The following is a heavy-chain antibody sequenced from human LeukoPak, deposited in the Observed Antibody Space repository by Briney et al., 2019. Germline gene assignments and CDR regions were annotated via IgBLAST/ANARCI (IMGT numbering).Heavy chain of an antibody. CDR3: ARHLSSISSCPNY. Sequence: GESLEISCKGSGYSFASYWIAWVRQMPGKGLEWMGGIYPGNSDITYSPSFQGQVTISADKSVSTAYLHWSSLKASDTAIYYCARHLSSISSCPNYWGQGTLVPVSS. D-gene: IGHD2-2*01. CDR2: IYPGNSDI. J-gene: IGHJ4*02. V-gene: IGHV5-51*01. CDR1: GYSFASYW.